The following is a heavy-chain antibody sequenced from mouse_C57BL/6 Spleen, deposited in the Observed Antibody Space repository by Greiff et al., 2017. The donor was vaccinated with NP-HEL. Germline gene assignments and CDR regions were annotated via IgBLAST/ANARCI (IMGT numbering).Heavy chain of an antibody. V-gene: IGHV5-17*01. CDR1: GFTFSDYG. CDR2: ISSGSSTI. J-gene: IGHJ1*03. Sequence: DVMLVESGGGLVKPGGSLKLSCAASGFTFSDYGMHWVRQAPEKGLEWVAYISSGSSTIYYADTVKGRFTISRDNAKNTLFLQMTSLRSEDTAMYYCARQDGSSHWYFDVWGTGTTVTVSS. CDR3: ARQDGSSHWYFDV. D-gene: IGHD1-1*01.